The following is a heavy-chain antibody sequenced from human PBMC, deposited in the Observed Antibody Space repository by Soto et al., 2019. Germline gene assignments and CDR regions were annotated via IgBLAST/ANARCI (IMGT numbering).Heavy chain of an antibody. CDR1: GFTFSSFW. V-gene: IGHV3-7*01. Sequence: GGSLRLSCVASGFTFSSFWMTWVRQAPGKGLEWVANIKQDGSEKYFVDSVKGRFTISRDNAMNSLYLQMNSLRAEDTAVYYCARGSILRFLEWPGKRHAFDIWGQGTMVTVSS. D-gene: IGHD3-3*01. CDR2: IKQDGSEK. CDR3: ARGSILRFLEWPGKRHAFDI. J-gene: IGHJ3*02.